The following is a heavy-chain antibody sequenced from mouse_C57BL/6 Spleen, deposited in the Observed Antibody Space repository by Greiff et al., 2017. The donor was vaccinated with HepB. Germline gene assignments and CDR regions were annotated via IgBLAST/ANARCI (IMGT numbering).Heavy chain of an antibody. CDR1: GFTFSDAW. J-gene: IGHJ1*03. CDR2: IRNKANNHAT. CDR3: TRLDYNGYWYFDV. V-gene: IGHV6-6*01. Sequence: EVMLVESGGGLVQPGGSMKLSCAASGFTFSDAWMDWVRQSPEKGLEWVAEIRNKANNHATYYAESVKGRFTISRDDSKSSVYLQMNSLRAEDTGIYYCTRLDYNGYWYFDVWGTGTTVTVSS. D-gene: IGHD1-1*01.